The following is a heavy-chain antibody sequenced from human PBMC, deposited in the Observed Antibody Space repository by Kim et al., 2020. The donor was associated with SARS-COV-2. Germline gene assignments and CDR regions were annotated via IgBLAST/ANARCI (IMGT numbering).Heavy chain of an antibody. CDR3: ATWFHRSWRRGFDY. D-gene: IGHD3-10*01. V-gene: IGHV4-34*01. CDR1: GGSFSGYY. J-gene: IGHJ4*02. CDR2: INHSGST. Sequence: SETLSLTCAVYGGSFSGYYWSWIRQPPGKGLEWIGEINHSGSTNYNPSLKSRVTISVDTSKNQFSLKLSSVTAADTAVYYCATWFHRSWRRGFDYWGQGTLVTVSS.